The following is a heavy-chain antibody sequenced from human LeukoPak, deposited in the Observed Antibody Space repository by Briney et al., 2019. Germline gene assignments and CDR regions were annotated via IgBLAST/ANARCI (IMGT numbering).Heavy chain of an antibody. Sequence: SETLSLTCDVSGVSINTCCYYWTWIRQPPGKGLEWIGYKYYSGSARYNSSLRSRLTISLDSSKNQFSLRLTSVTAADTAVYYCARGRSYGFDFDSWGPGTLVIVSS. CDR2: KYYSGSA. CDR1: GVSINTCCYY. CDR3: ARGRSYGFDFDS. J-gene: IGHJ4*02. V-gene: IGHV4-61*01. D-gene: IGHD5-18*01.